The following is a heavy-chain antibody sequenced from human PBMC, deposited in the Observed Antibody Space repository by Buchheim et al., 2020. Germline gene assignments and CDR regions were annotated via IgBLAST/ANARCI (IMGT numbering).Heavy chain of an antibody. Sequence: QVQLQESGPGLVKPSETLSLTCTVSGGSVSSGSYYWSWIRQPPGKGLEWIGYIYYSGSTNYNPSLKSRVTISVETSKNQFSLKLSSVTAADTAVYYCAREDTIFGVVTNWFEPWGQGTL. J-gene: IGHJ5*02. CDR2: IYYSGST. CDR3: AREDTIFGVVTNWFEP. CDR1: GGSVSSGSYY. D-gene: IGHD3-3*01. V-gene: IGHV4-61*01.